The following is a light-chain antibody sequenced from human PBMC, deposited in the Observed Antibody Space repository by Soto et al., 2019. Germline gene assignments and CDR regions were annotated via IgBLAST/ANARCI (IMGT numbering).Light chain of an antibody. CDR1: EFISKW. V-gene: IGKV1-5*03. CDR2: QAS. J-gene: IGKJ1*01. CDR3: QHYNSYLET. Sequence: DIQITQSPSTLSASVGDRVTITCRASEFISKWLAWYQQKPGTAPKLLIYQASSLESGVPSRFSGSVSGTEFTLTISSLQPDDFATYYCQHYNSYLETFGQGTKVEIK.